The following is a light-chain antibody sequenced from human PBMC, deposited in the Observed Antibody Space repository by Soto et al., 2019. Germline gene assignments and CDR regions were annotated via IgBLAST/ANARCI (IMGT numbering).Light chain of an antibody. Sequence: DIQMTQSPSTLPASVGDRVTITCRASQSISSWLAWYQQKPGKAPKLLIYDASSLESGVPSRFSGSGSGTEFTLTISSLQPDDFATYYCQQYNSYSPLTFGGGTKV. V-gene: IGKV1-5*01. J-gene: IGKJ4*01. CDR3: QQYNSYSPLT. CDR2: DAS. CDR1: QSISSW.